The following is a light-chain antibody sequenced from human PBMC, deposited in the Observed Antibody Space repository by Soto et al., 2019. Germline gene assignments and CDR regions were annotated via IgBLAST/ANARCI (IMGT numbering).Light chain of an antibody. CDR3: QLYYSGM. V-gene: IGKV3-20*01. J-gene: IGKJ1*01. CDR2: AAS. CDR1: QSVGRNY. Sequence: EIVLTQFPGTLSLSPGERATLSCRASQSVGRNYVAWYQQKPGQAPRVIIYAASNRASGIPDRFSGSGSGSDFTLTISRLEPEDFAVYYCQLYYSGMFGQGTKVEIK.